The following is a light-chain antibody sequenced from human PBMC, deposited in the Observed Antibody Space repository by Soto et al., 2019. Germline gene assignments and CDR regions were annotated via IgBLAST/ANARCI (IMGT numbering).Light chain of an antibody. CDR2: AAS. CDR3: QQYHFWWT. J-gene: IGKJ1*01. CDR1: QTINSA. Sequence: EIVLTQSPATLSVSPGDRATLSCRASQTINSALAWYQQKPGQAPRLLIYAASTRATAIADRFSASGSGTDFTLTISSLQSEDSAVYYCQQYHFWWTFGQGTKVEIK. V-gene: IGKV3-15*01.